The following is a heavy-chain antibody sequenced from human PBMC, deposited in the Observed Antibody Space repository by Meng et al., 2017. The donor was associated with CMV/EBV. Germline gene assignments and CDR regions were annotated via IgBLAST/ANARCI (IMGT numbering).Heavy chain of an antibody. CDR2: INPIFGTA. CDR3: AREGPQRDGDAFDI. CDR1: GGTFSSYA. V-gene: IGHV1-69*05. Sequence: SVKVSCKASGGTFSSYAISWVRQAPGQGLEWMGGINPIFGTANYAQKFQGRVTITTDESTSTAYMELSSLRSEDTAVYYCAREGPQRDGDAFDIWGQGTMVTVSS. D-gene: IGHD5-24*01. J-gene: IGHJ3*02.